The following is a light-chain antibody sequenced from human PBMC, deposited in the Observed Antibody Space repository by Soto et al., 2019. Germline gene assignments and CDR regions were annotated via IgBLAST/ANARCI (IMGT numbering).Light chain of an antibody. CDR1: QSVRSW. Sequence: DIQMTQSPSTLSGSVGDRVTITCRASQSVRSWLAWYQQKPGRAPKFLIYDASSLESGVPSRFSGSGSGTEFTLTISNLQPDDFATYSCQQYDNYPLTFGGGTRW. J-gene: IGKJ4*01. CDR2: DAS. V-gene: IGKV1-5*01. CDR3: QQYDNYPLT.